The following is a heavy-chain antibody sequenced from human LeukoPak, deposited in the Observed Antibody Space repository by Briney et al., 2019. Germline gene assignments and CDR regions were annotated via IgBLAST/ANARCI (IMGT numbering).Heavy chain of an antibody. CDR1: GFTFSSYS. CDR3: AGEKDTAMVDDY. D-gene: IGHD5-18*01. J-gene: IGHJ4*02. CDR2: ISSSSSYI. Sequence: GGSLRLSCAASGFTFSSYSMNWVRQAPGKGLEWVSSISSSSSYIYYADSVKGRFTISRDNAKNSLYLQMNSLRAEDTAVYYCAGEKDTAMVDDYWGQGTLVTVSS. V-gene: IGHV3-21*01.